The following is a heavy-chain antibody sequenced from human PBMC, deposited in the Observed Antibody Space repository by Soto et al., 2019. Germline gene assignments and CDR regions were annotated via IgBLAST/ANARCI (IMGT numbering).Heavy chain of an antibody. CDR3: ARTYYYDRTGYLYAFDI. CDR1: GGSISSASYS. V-gene: IGHV4-30-2*01. Sequence: QVQLQESGPGLVKPSQTLSLTCAVSGGSISSASYSWSWIRQTPGKGLEWIGYIYHNENTYYNPXLKSRVTKSVXXSXNXXALELRSVTDADTAVYYCARTYYYDRTGYLYAFDIWGQGTAVTVSS. CDR2: IYHNENT. J-gene: IGHJ3*02. D-gene: IGHD3-22*01.